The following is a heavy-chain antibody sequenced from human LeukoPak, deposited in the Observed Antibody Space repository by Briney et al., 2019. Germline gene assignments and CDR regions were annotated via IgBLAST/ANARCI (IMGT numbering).Heavy chain of an antibody. Sequence: SETLSLTCTVSGGSLSSYYWSWIRQPAGKGLEWIGRIYTSGSTNYNPSLKRRVTMSVDTSKNQFSLKLYSVTAADTAVYYCARGPYCISTSCSQYYFDYWGQGTLVTVSS. J-gene: IGHJ4*02. D-gene: IGHD2-2*01. CDR3: ARGPYCISTSCSQYYFDY. V-gene: IGHV4-4*07. CDR2: IYTSGST. CDR1: GGSLSSYY.